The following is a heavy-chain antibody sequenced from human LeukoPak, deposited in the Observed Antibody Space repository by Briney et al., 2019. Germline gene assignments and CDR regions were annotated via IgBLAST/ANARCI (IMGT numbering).Heavy chain of an antibody. CDR1: GFTFSSYA. Sequence: GGPLRLSCAASGFTFSSYAMHWVRQAPGKGLEWLAVTWYDGSEKYYADSVKGRFTISRDNSKNTLYLQMNGLRAEDTAVYYCARDFIVATTNDALDIWGQGTMVTVSS. J-gene: IGHJ3*02. CDR2: TWYDGSEK. CDR3: ARDFIVATTNDALDI. D-gene: IGHD5-12*01. V-gene: IGHV3-33*01.